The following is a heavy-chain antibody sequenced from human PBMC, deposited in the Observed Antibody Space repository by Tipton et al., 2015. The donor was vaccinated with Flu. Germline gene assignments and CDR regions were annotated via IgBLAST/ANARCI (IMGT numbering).Heavy chain of an antibody. Sequence: SLRLSCAASGFTFSSYGMHWVRQAPGKGLEWVAVIWYDGSNKYYADSVKGRFTISRDNSKNTLYLQMNSLRAEDTAVYYCARDRPAARQLGYYFVYWGQGTLVTVSS. CDR3: ARDRPAARQLGYYFVY. CDR1: GFTFSSYG. V-gene: IGHV3-33*01. J-gene: IGHJ4*02. CDR2: IWYDGSNK. D-gene: IGHD6-6*01.